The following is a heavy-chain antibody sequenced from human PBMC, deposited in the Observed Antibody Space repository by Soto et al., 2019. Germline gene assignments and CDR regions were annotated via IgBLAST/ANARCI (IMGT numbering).Heavy chain of an antibody. Sequence: QVHLVQSGAEVKKPGASVKVSCKASGYTYTSYGISWVRQAPGQGLEWMGWISAYNGNTNYAQKLQGRVTMTTDTSTSTAYRERRSLRSDDPAAYYCARDRGQDEFWRGSGYWGRGSQVTAPS. CDR1: GYTYTSYG. D-gene: IGHD3-3*01. CDR2: ISAYNGNT. V-gene: IGHV1-18*01. J-gene: IGHJ4*02. CDR3: ARDRGQDEFWRGSGY.